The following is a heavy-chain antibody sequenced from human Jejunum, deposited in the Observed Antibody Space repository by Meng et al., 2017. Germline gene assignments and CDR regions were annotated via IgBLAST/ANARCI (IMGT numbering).Heavy chain of an antibody. CDR3: ARESADGGSFDF. Sequence: QVQLVQSGAEVKKPGASVTVSCKASGYSLYIHWVRLRPGEGLEWMGRINPRTGDTKSAQSFQGRVTMTRDTSTSTFSMDLSSLTTDDSAVYFCARESADGGSFDFWGQGTLVTSPQ. V-gene: IGHV1-2*06. CDR1: GYSLY. J-gene: IGHJ4*02. D-gene: IGHD2-15*01. CDR2: INPRTGDT.